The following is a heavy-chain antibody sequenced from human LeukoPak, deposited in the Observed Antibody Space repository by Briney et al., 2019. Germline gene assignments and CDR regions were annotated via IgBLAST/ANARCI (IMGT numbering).Heavy chain of an antibody. CDR2: ISGDGAGT. CDR1: GFTFDDYA. D-gene: IGHD1-26*01. J-gene: IGHJ6*02. CDR3: AKAGMGATLYYGMDV. Sequence: GGSLRLSCAASGFTFDDYAMHWVRQAPGKGLEWVSLISGDGAGTYYADSVKGRFTISRDNSKNSLYLQMNSLRTEDTALHYCAKAGMGATLYYGMDVWGQGTTVTVSS. V-gene: IGHV3-43*02.